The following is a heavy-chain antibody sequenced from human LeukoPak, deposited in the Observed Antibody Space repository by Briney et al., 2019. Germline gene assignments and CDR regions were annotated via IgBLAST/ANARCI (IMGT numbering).Heavy chain of an antibody. J-gene: IGHJ4*02. V-gene: IGHV1-46*01. D-gene: IGHD2-21*02. Sequence: ASVKVSCMASGYTFTSYYMHWVRQAPGQGLEWMGIINPSGGSTSYAQKFQGRVTMTRDMSTSTVYMELSSLRSEDTAVYYCARDLGRKGHIVVVTAMISWGQGTLVTVSS. CDR1: GYTFTSYY. CDR3: ARDLGRKGHIVVVTAMIS. CDR2: INPSGGST.